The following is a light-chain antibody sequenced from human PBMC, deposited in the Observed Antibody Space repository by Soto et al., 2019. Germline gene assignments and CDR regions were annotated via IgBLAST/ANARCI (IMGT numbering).Light chain of an antibody. V-gene: IGLV2-14*01. CDR1: SSDVGRYNY. Sequence: QSALTQPASVSGSPGQSITFSCTGTSSDVGRYNYVSWYQHHPGKAPKLLTSEVTNRPSGVSNRFSGSKSGNTASLTISGLRAEDEADYYCSSYTISSTQVFGNGTKVTVL. J-gene: IGLJ1*01. CDR2: EVT. CDR3: SSYTISSTQV.